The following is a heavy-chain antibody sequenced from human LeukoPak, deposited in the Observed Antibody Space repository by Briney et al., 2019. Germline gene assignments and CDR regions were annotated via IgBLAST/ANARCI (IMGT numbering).Heavy chain of an antibody. V-gene: IGHV3-21*01. CDR1: GFTFGDYG. D-gene: IGHD3-3*01. CDR3: ARGLRGYDFWSGYSAFDY. Sequence: GGSLRLSCITSGFTFGDYGLSWVRQAPGKGLEWVSSISSSSSYIYYADSVKGRFTISRDNAKNSLYLQMNSLRAEDTAVYYCARGLRGYDFWSGYSAFDYWGQGTLVTVSS. J-gene: IGHJ4*02. CDR2: ISSSSSYI.